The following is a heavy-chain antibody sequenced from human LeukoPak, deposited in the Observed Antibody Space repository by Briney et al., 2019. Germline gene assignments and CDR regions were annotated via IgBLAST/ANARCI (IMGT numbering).Heavy chain of an antibody. D-gene: IGHD3-9*01. J-gene: IGHJ2*01. V-gene: IGHV3-23*01. CDR1: GFTFSSFG. CDR2: ISSTGGTA. Sequence: SGGSLRLSCAASGFTFSSFGMSWVRQAPGKGLEWVLAISSTGGTAYYADSVKGRFTISRDNSKNTLYLQMNSLRAEDTAVYYCAKDGDYDILTGYYLGDWYFDLWGRRTLVTVSS. CDR3: AKDGDYDILTGYYLGDWYFDL.